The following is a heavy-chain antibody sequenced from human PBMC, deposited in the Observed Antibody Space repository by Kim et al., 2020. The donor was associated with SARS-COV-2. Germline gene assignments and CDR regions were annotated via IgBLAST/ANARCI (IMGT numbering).Heavy chain of an antibody. CDR2: ISTNGDNT. D-gene: IGHD2-21*01. J-gene: IGHJ6*01. V-gene: IGHV3-23*01. CDR3: AKHIGSSIYSGLCV. CDR1: GFSFSSYA. Sequence: GGSLRLSCAASGFSFSSYAMSWVRQAPGKGLEWVSIISTNGDNTYYADSVKGRFTISRDNSKNTLNLQMNSLRAEDTAVYYCAKHIGSSIYSGLCVWVQG.